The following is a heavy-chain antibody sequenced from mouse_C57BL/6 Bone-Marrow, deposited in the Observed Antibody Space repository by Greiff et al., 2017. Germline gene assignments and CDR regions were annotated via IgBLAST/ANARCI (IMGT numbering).Heavy chain of an antibody. CDR1: GFTFSDYG. D-gene: IGHD1-1*01. CDR2: ISRGSSTI. J-gene: IGHJ4*01. CDR3: AGPLCSGSSYDAMDY. V-gene: IGHV5-17*01. Sequence: EVQRVESGGGLVKPGGSLKLSCAASGFTFSDYGMHWVRQAPEKGLEWVAYISRGSSTIDYADTVKGRFTLSKDTANNTLFLQMTSLRSGDTAMYYFAGPLCSGSSYDAMDYWGQGNSVTVSA.